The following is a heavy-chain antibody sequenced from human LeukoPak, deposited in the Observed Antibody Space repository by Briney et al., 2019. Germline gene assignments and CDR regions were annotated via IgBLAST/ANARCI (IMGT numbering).Heavy chain of an antibody. CDR1: GFTLSAHS. CDR2: ISSESTHI. J-gene: IGHJ4*02. CDR3: ARDSISSPYSFDY. D-gene: IGHD3-3*02. Sequence: AGSLRLSCEASGFTLSAHSTDWVRQAPGKGLEWIASISSESTHIYYPDSLKGRFTVSRDNAKNSLYLQINSLRSEDTAVYYCARDSISSPYSFDYWGQGTLVTVSS. V-gene: IGHV3-21*01.